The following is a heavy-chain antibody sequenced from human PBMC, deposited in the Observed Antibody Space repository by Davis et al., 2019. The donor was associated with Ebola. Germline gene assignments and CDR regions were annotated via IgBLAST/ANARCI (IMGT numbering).Heavy chain of an antibody. J-gene: IGHJ4*02. Sequence: SQTLSLTCAVYGGSFSDYYWTWIRQPPGKGLEWIGEINHTGNTNYNPSLKSRVRTSVDTSKNQVSLKVNSVTAADTAVNYCASTRRGQLARFDYWGQGTRVTVSS. CDR1: GGSFSDYY. D-gene: IGHD4-23*01. CDR2: INHTGNT. CDR3: ASTRRGQLARFDY. V-gene: IGHV4-34*01.